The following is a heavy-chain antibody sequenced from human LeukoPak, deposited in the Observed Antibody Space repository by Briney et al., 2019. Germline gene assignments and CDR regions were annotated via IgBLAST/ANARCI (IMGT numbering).Heavy chain of an antibody. CDR2: MNHGGST. V-gene: IGHV4-34*01. CDR1: GGSFSDYY. Sequence: PSETLSLTCAVYGGSFSDYYWSWIRQPPGKGLEWIGEMNHGGSTNYNPSLKSRVTISVDTSKDHFSLKPRSVTAADTAMYYCASGGYSYGFDYWGQGTLVTVSS. D-gene: IGHD5-18*01. J-gene: IGHJ4*02. CDR3: ASGGYSYGFDY.